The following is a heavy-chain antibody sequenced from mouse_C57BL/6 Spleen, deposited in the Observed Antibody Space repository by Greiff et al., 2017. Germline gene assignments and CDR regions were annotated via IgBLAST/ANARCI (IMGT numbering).Heavy chain of an antibody. J-gene: IGHJ2*02. Sequence: QVQLQQPGAELVMPGASVKLSCKASGYTFTSYWMHWVKQRPGQGLEWIGEIDPSDSYTNYNQKFKGKSTLTVDKSSSTAYMQLSSLTSEDSAVYYCARRDYYVGYCFDYWGQGTSLTVSS. CDR2: IDPSDSYT. V-gene: IGHV1-69*01. CDR3: ARRDYYVGYCFDY. CDR1: GYTFTSYW. D-gene: IGHD1-1*01.